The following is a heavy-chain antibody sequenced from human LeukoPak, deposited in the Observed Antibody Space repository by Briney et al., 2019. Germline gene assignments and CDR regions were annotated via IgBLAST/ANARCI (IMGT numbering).Heavy chain of an antibody. Sequence: NTGGSLRLSCAASGFTFSSYSMNWVRQAPGKGLEWVSAISSNSTYIYYADSVKGRFSISRDNSNKTLYLQMNSLCAEDTGMYYCATPPYGTDTYGSWFESWGQGTLVTVSS. D-gene: IGHD3-10*01. CDR2: ISSNSTYI. CDR1: GFTFSSYS. V-gene: IGHV3-21*04. CDR3: ATPPYGTDTYGSWFES. J-gene: IGHJ5*01.